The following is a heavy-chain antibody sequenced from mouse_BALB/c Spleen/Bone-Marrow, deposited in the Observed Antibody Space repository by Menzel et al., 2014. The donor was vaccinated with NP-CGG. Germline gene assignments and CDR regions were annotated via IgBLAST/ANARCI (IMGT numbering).Heavy chain of an antibody. J-gene: IGHJ2*01. CDR3: TRGGNWDDFDD. V-gene: IGHV5-17*02. D-gene: IGHD4-1*01. CDR2: ISSGSSTI. Sequence: DVKVGDSEGTLVQPGDCWKLSCAASGFTFSGFGMHWVRQAPEKGLEWVAYISSGSSTIFYADTVKGRFTISRDNPKNALFLQMTSLRSEDTAMYYCTRGGNWDDFDDWG. CDR1: GFTFSGFG.